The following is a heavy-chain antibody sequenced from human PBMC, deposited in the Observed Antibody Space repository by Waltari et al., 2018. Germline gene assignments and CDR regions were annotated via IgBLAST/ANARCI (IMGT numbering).Heavy chain of an antibody. CDR1: GFTVSSNY. CDR3: ARDMSSSWPYYYYYGMDV. Sequence: EVQLVESGGGLIQPGGSLRLSCAASGFTVSSNYMSWVRQAPGKGLEWVSVIYSGGSTYYADSEKGRFTISRDNSKNTLYLQMNSLRAEDTAVYYCARDMSSSWPYYYYYGMDVWGQGTTVTVSS. CDR2: IYSGGST. V-gene: IGHV3-53*01. J-gene: IGHJ6*02. D-gene: IGHD6-13*01.